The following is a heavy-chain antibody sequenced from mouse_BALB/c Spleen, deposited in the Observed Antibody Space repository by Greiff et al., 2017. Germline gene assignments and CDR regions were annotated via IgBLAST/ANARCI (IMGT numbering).Heavy chain of an antibody. Sequence: VQRVESGPELVKPGASVKISCKASGYAFSSSWMNWVKQRPGQGLEWIGRIYPGDGDTNYNGKFKGKATLTADKSSSTAYMQLSSLTSVDSAVYFCARGGDGYYPLAYWGQGTLVTVSA. V-gene: IGHV1-82*01. D-gene: IGHD2-3*01. CDR1: GYAFSSSW. CDR3: ARGGDGYYPLAY. J-gene: IGHJ3*01. CDR2: IYPGDGDT.